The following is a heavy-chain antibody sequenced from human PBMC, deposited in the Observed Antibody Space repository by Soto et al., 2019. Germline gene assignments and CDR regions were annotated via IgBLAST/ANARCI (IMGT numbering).Heavy chain of an antibody. D-gene: IGHD3-10*01. J-gene: IGHJ6*02. CDR2: IKQDGSEK. CDR3: ARAGWFGESFNYGMDV. V-gene: IGHV3-7*03. Sequence: GSLRLSCAASGFTFSSYWMSWVRQAPGKGLEWVANIKQDGSEKYYVDSVKGRFTISRDNAKNSLYLQMNSLRAEDTAVYYCARAGWFGESFNYGMDVWGQGTTVTVSS. CDR1: GFTFSSYW.